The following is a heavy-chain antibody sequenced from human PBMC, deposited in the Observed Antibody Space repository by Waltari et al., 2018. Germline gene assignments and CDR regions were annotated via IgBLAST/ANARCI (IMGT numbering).Heavy chain of an antibody. CDR1: GGTFSSYA. V-gene: IGHV1-69*05. CDR2: IIPIFGTA. CDR3: ARDGRVLAYCSSTSCYYYYYMDV. Sequence: QVQLVQSGAEVKKPGSSVKVSCKASGGTFSSYAISWVRQAPGQGLEWMGGIIPIFGTANYAQKFQGRVTITTDESTTTAYMELSSLRSEDTAVYYCARDGRVLAYCSSTSCYYYYYMDVWGKGTTVTVSS. J-gene: IGHJ6*03. D-gene: IGHD2-2*01.